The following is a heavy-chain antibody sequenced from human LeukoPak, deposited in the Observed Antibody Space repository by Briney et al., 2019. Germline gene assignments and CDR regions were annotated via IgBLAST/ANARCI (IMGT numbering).Heavy chain of an antibody. Sequence: GGSLRLSCAASGFTFSSYGMHWVRQAPGKGLEWVAFIRYDGSNKYYADSVKGRFTISRDNSKNTLYLQMNSLRAEDTAVYYCASPLVGYCSSTSCQTHDYWGQGTLVTVSS. V-gene: IGHV3-30*02. CDR1: GFTFSSYG. CDR3: ASPLVGYCSSTSCQTHDY. J-gene: IGHJ4*02. D-gene: IGHD2-2*01. CDR2: IRYDGSNK.